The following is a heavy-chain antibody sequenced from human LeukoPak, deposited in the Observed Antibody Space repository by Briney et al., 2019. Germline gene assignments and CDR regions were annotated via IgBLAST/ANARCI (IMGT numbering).Heavy chain of an antibody. CDR3: AKGYYYDSSAPQKGYDY. CDR1: GLTFNNYA. Sequence: GGSLRLSCAASGLTFNNYAMTWVRQAPGKGLEWVSFISGSGGSTFYADSVKGRFIISRDNSKNTLYVQMNSLRAEDTAVYYCAKGYYYDSSAPQKGYDYWGQGTLVTVSS. CDR2: ISGSGGST. D-gene: IGHD3-22*01. J-gene: IGHJ4*02. V-gene: IGHV3-23*01.